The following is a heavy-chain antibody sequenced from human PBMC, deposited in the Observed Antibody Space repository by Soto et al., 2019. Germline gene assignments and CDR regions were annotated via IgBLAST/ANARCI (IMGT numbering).Heavy chain of an antibody. CDR1: GFTFSSYW. V-gene: IGHV3-7*01. D-gene: IGHD3-10*01. CDR3: ARAGVLLWFGELLYRNNWFDP. Sequence: FLRLSCAASGFTFSSYWMIWVRQAPGKGLEWVANIKQDGSEKYYVDSVKGRFTISRDNAKNSLYLQMNSLRAEDTAVYYCARAGVLLWFGELLYRNNWFDPWGQGTLVTVSS. CDR2: IKQDGSEK. J-gene: IGHJ5*02.